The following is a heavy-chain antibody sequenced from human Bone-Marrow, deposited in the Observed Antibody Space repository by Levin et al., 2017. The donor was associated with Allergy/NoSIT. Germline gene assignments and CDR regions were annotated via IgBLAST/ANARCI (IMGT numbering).Heavy chain of an antibody. D-gene: IGHD6-6*01. J-gene: IGHJ6*02. CDR3: AKDRDIAARPPYVMDG. CDR2: ISYDGSNK. V-gene: IGHV3-30*18. Sequence: GGSLRLSCAASGFTFSSYGMHWVRQAPGKGLEWVAVISYDGSNKYYADSVKGRFTISRDNSKNTLYLQMNSLRAEDTAVYYCAKDRDIAARPPYVMDGWGQGTTVTVSS. CDR1: GFTFSSYG.